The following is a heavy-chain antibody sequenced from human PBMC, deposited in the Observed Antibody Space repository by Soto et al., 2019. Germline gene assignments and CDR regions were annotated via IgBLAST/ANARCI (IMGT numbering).Heavy chain of an antibody. Sequence: QVQLVQSGAEVKKPGSSVKVSCKASGYTFTHYYIHWVRQAPGQGLEWMGIINPNGGSTTYAQKFRAGFTMTRDTSTSTVYMELSSLRSEDSAVYYCATSVNSAMAFDYWGQGTLVTVSS. D-gene: IGHD5-18*01. J-gene: IGHJ4*02. CDR1: GYTFTHYY. CDR3: ATSVNSAMAFDY. CDR2: INPNGGST. V-gene: IGHV1-46*01.